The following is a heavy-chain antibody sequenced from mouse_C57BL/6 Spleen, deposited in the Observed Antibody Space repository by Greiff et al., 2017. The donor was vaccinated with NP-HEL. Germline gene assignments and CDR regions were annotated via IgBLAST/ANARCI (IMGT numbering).Heavy chain of an antibody. Sequence: QVQLKESGAELVRPGASVKLSCKASGYTFTDYYINWVKQRPGQGLEWIARIYPGSGNTYYNEKFKGKATLTAEKSSSTAYMQLSSLTSEDSAVYFCARLGDGKGAWFAYWGQGTLVTVSA. V-gene: IGHV1-76*01. D-gene: IGHD2-1*01. CDR1: GYTFTDYY. J-gene: IGHJ3*01. CDR3: ARLGDGKGAWFAY. CDR2: IYPGSGNT.